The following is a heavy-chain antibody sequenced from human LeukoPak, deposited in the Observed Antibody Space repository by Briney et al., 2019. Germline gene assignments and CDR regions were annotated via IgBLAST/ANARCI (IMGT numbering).Heavy chain of an antibody. CDR1: GYSLTDYY. CDR3: ATARYSGYPNYYYYGLDV. J-gene: IGHJ6*02. V-gene: IGHV1-2*02. D-gene: IGHD5-12*01. Sequence: ASVKVSCKASGYSLTDYYIHWVRQAPGQGLEWMAWINPNTGATNFAQKFQGRVILTSDTSNRTDDMELIRLTSDDTAVYYCATARYSGYPNYYYYGLDVWGQGTTVTVSS. CDR2: INPNTGAT.